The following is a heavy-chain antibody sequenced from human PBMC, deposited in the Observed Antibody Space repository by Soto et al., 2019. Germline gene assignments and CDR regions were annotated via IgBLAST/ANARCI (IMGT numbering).Heavy chain of an antibody. CDR3: ARGDSSGYFRFAY. Sequence: SETVSLTCNVSGGSISSVDYYWSWIREPPWKGLEWIGDVYYSGSTYYNPSLKRRVAISVHTSKSQFSLNLISLTAADTAVYYCARGDSSGYFRFAYGRQGSLVTVSS. CDR1: GGSISSVDYY. V-gene: IGHV4-30-4*02. J-gene: IGHJ4*02. D-gene: IGHD3-22*01. CDR2: VYYSGST.